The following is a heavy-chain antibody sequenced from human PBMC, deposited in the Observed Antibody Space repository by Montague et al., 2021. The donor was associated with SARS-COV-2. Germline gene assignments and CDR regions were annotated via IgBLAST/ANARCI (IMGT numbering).Heavy chain of an antibody. CDR3: ARTTALAASADGLGV. Sequence: CAISGDSVSSNRASWNWIRQSPSRGLEWLGRTYYRSKWFNNYSVSVSSRITIDPDTSKNVFSLHLRSVTPEDTAVYFCARTTALAASADGLGVWGPGTLISVSS. CDR1: GDSVSSNRAS. J-gene: IGHJ3*01. D-gene: IGHD1-1*01. CDR2: TYYRSKWFN. V-gene: IGHV6-1*01.